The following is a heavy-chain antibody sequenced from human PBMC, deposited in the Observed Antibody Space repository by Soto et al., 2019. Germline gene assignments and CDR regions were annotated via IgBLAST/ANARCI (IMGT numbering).Heavy chain of an antibody. CDR2: IIPIFGTA. D-gene: IGHD3-3*01. CDR3: ARRGYDFWSGMYYYYYYGMDV. CDR1: GGTFSSYA. V-gene: IGHV1-69*06. J-gene: IGHJ6*02. Sequence: SVKVSCKASGGTFSSYAISWVRQAPGQGLEWMGGIIPIFGTANYAQKFQGRVTITADKSTSTAYMELSSLRSEDTAVYYCARRGYDFWSGMYYYYYYGMDVWGQGATVTVSS.